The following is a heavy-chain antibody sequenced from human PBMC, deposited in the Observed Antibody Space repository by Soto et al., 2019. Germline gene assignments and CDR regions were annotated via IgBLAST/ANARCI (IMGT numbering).Heavy chain of an antibody. Sequence: GGSLRLSCAASGLTFSSYSMNWVRQAPGKGLEWVSYISSSSNAIYYADSVKGRFTISRDNAKNSLYLQMSSLRAEDTAVYYCATLGHCDSTSCSSDWFDPWGQGTLVTVSS. CDR3: ATLGHCDSTSCSSDWFDP. J-gene: IGHJ5*02. CDR1: GLTFSSYS. CDR2: ISSSSNAI. D-gene: IGHD2-2*01. V-gene: IGHV3-48*01.